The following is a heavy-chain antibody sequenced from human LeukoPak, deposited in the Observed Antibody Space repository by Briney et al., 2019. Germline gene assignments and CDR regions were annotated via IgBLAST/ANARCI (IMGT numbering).Heavy chain of an antibody. CDR3: ARGGTLEYFQH. CDR1: GFTVSSNY. J-gene: IGHJ1*01. CDR2: SYTGGNT. V-gene: IGHV3-66*01. Sequence: GGSLRLSCAASGFTVSSNYMSWVRQAPGKGLEWVSVSYTGGNTHYADSVKGRFTLSRDNSKNTVYLQMNSPRVEDTAMYYCARGGTLEYFQHWGQGTLVTVSS.